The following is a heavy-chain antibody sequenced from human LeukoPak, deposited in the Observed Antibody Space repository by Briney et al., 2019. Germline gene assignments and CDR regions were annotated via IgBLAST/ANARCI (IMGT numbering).Heavy chain of an antibody. Sequence: SVKVSCKASGGTFSSYAISWVRQAPGQGLEWMGGIIPIFGTANYAQKFQGRVTITADKSTSTAYMELRSLRSDDTTVYYCARRKWELSQWLFDYWGQGTLVTVSS. D-gene: IGHD1-26*01. CDR1: GGTFSSYA. CDR2: IIPIFGTA. V-gene: IGHV1-69*06. J-gene: IGHJ4*02. CDR3: ARRKWELSQWLFDY.